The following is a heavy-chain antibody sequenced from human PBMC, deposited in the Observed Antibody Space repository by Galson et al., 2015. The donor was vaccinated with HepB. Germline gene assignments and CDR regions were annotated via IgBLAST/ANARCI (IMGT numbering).Heavy chain of an antibody. J-gene: IGHJ6*02. V-gene: IGHV3-23*01. CDR3: ARGVRYYYYYGMDV. CDR1: GFTFSSYA. Sequence: SLRLSCAASGFTFSSYAMSWVRQAPGKGLEWVSGISGSDLKTYYVDSVKGRFTISRDNAKNSLYLQMNSLRDEDTAVYYCARGVRYYYYYGMDVWGQGTTVTVSS. CDR2: ISGSDLKT. D-gene: IGHD2-2*01.